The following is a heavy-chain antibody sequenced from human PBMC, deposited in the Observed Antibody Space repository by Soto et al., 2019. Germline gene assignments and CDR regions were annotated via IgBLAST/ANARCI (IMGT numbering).Heavy chain of an antibody. D-gene: IGHD2-2*02. CDR1: AGSISSYY. CDR3: AQYPSKSTRPEARRGYYYYDMHV. V-gene: IGHV4-59*01. J-gene: IGHJ6*01. CDR2: IYYSGST. Sequence: KASETLSLTWTVSAGSISSYYWSWIRQPPRKGLEWIGYIYYSGSTNYNPSLKSRGTISVDTSKNQFSLKLSSVSAAGTAVYYCAQYPSKSTRPEARRGYYYYDMHVCGQATTVTVFS.